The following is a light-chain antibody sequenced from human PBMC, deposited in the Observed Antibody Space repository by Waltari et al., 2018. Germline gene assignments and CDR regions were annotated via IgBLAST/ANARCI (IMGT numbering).Light chain of an antibody. Sequence: DIQMTQFTSSLSASVGDGVTITCRASQSINSFLNWYRQKPGIAPQLLIYSASSFQSGVPSRFSGSGSGTDFTLTISSLQPEDFATYYCQQSYSTPWTFGQWTKVDIK. CDR3: QQSYSTPWT. J-gene: IGKJ1*01. V-gene: IGKV1-39*01. CDR2: SAS. CDR1: QSINSF.